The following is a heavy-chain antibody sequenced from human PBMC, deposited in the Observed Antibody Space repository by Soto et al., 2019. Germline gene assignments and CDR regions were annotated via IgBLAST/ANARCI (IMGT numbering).Heavy chain of an antibody. J-gene: IGHJ4*02. CDR2: ISYDAKHK. CDR3: AIGAVQDLWSGYYTLFDY. CDR1: GFTFSTYG. V-gene: IGHV3-30*03. D-gene: IGHD3-3*01. Sequence: QVQLVESGGGVVQPGRSLRLSCAASGFTFSTYGMHWVRQAPGKGLEWVAVISYDAKHKYYADSLKGRFTISRDNSKNTLYLQMNSLRAEDTAVYYCAIGAVQDLWSGYYTLFDYWGQGTLVTVSS.